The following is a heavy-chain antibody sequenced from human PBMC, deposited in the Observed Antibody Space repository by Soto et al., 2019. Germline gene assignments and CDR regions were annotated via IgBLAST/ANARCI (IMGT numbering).Heavy chain of an antibody. CDR2: IDAASGNT. V-gene: IGHV1-3*01. CDR3: GRSVVGATGEILYNAMDV. CDR1: GYTFSGYA. D-gene: IGHD1-26*01. Sequence: QVQLVQSGAEVKKHGASVKVSCKASGYTFSGYALHWVRQAPGQRLEWMGWIDAASGNTKYSRRFRGRVSITSDTSASTAYMELSGLRSEDTAVYYCGRSVVGATGEILYNAMDVWGQGTTVTVSS. J-gene: IGHJ6*02.